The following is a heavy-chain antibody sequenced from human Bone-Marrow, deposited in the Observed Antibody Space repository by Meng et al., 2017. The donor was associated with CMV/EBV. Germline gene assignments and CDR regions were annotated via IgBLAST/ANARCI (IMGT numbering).Heavy chain of an antibody. CDR2: IRYDGSNK. D-gene: IGHD6-19*01. V-gene: IGHV3-30*02. Sequence: GGSLRLSCAASGFTFSSYGMHWVRQAPGKGLEWVAFIRYDGSNKYYADSVKGRFTISRDNSKNSLYLQMNSLRAEDTAVYYCAKDTRPHSSGWYYFDYWGQGTLVTVPS. CDR3: AKDTRPHSSGWYYFDY. J-gene: IGHJ4*02. CDR1: GFTFSSYG.